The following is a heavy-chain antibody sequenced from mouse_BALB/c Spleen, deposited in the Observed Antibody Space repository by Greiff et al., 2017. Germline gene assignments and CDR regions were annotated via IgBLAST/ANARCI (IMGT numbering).Heavy chain of an antibody. CDR3: TRGDYGSSFAMDY. Sequence: EVQLVESGGGLVKPGGSLKLSCAASGFTFSSYTMSWVRQTPEKRLEWVATISSGGSYTYYPDSVKGRFTISRDNAKNTLYLQMSSLKSEDTAMYYCTRGDYGSSFAMDYWGQGTSVTVSS. D-gene: IGHD1-1*01. CDR2: ISSGGSYT. CDR1: GFTFSSYT. J-gene: IGHJ4*01. V-gene: IGHV5-6-4*01.